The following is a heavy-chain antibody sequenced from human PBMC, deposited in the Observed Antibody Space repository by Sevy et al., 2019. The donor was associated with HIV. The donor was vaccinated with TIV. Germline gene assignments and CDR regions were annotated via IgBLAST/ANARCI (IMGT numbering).Heavy chain of an antibody. CDR1: GFTFSSYA. D-gene: IGHD3-9*01. V-gene: IGHV3-30-3*01. CDR3: ARVQSPLLRYFDWLASSLDY. CDR2: ISYDGSNK. Sequence: GGSLRLSCAASGFTFSSYAMHWVRQAPGKGLEWVAVISYDGSNKYYADSVKGRFTISRDNSKNTLYLQMNSLRAEDTAVYYCARVQSPLLRYFDWLASSLDYWDQGTLVTVSS. J-gene: IGHJ4*02.